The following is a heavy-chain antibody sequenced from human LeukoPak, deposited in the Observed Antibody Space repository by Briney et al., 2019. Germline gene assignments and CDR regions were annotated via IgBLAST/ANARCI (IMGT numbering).Heavy chain of an antibody. D-gene: IGHD6-19*01. Sequence: GESLKISCKGPEYSFTSYWIGWVRQMPGKGLEWMGIIYPGDSDTRYSPSFQGQVTISADKSISTAYLQWSSLKASDTAMYYCARQDRYSGWSGGYWGQGTLVTVSS. V-gene: IGHV5-51*01. J-gene: IGHJ4*02. CDR3: ARQDRYSGWSGGY. CDR1: EYSFTSYW. CDR2: IYPGDSDT.